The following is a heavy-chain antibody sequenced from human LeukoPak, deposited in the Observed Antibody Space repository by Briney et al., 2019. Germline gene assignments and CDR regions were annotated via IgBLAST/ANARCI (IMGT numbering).Heavy chain of an antibody. CDR3: ARGPGYYYDSSGYFDY. J-gene: IGHJ4*02. CDR2: IYYSGST. D-gene: IGHD3-22*01. CDR1: GGSVSSGSYY. Sequence: SETLSLTCTVSGGSVSSGSYYWSWIRQPPGKGLEWIGYIYYSGSTNYNPSLKSRVTISVDTSKNQFSLKLSSVTAADTAVYYCARGPGYYYDSSGYFDYWGQGTLVTVSS. V-gene: IGHV4-61*01.